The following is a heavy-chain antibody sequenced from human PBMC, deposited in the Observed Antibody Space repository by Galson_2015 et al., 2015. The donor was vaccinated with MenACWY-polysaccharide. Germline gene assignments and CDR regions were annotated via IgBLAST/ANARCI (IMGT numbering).Heavy chain of an antibody. V-gene: IGHV3-49*03. J-gene: IGHJ4*02. CDR3: TRDRPIDY. Sequence: SLRLSCAASGFTFGDYAMAWFRQAPGKGLEWVGFIRCEAPGETTGYAASVKGRFTISRDDSKSTAYLQMNSLQTEDTAIYYCTRDRPIDYWGQGTLVTVSS. CDR2: IRCEAPGETT. CDR1: GFTFGDYA.